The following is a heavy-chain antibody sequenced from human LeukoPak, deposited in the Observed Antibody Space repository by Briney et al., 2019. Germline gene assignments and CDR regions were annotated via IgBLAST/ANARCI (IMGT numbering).Heavy chain of an antibody. V-gene: IGHV1-2*06. CDR1: GYTFTGYY. D-gene: IGHD3-10*01. J-gene: IGHJ5*02. CDR2: INPNSGGT. CDR3: ASRAFVVRGVTSSPYGCDP. Sequence: VSVRVSCKASGYTFTGYYMHWVRQAPGQGLEWMGRINPNSGGTNYAQKFQGRVTMTRDTSISTAYMELSRLRSDDTSVYYCASRAFVVRGVTSSPYGCDPWGQGTLVTVSS.